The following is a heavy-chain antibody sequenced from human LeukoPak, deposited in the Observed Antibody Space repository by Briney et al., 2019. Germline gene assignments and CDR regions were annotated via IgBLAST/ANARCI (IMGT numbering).Heavy chain of an antibody. CDR3: AREGLTMVRGVSPIPLYAFDI. CDR1: GFTLSDYF. CDR2: ISSSGTTR. J-gene: IGHJ3*02. D-gene: IGHD3-10*01. V-gene: IGHV3-11*04. Sequence: GGSLRLSCAASGFTLSDYFMSWIRQAPGKGLEWVLYISSSGTTRYYADSVKGRFTISRDNAKNSLYLQMNSLRAEETAVYYCAREGLTMVRGVSPIPLYAFDIWGQGTMVTVSS.